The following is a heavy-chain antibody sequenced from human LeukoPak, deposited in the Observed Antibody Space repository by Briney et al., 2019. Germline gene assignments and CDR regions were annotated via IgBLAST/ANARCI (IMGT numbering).Heavy chain of an antibody. V-gene: IGHV4-39*01. Sequence: SETLSLTCTVSGGSISSNNYFWGWIRQPPGKGPEWIGSIYDSGSTYYNPSLKSRVTISVDTSKNQFFLKLNSVTAADTAMYYCQSRFLEWLLDYWGQGTLVTVSS. CDR3: QSRFLEWLLDY. J-gene: IGHJ4*02. D-gene: IGHD3-3*01. CDR1: GGSISSNNYF. CDR2: IYDSGST.